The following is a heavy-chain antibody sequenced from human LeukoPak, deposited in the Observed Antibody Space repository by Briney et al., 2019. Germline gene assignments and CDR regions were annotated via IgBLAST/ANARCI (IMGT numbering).Heavy chain of an antibody. CDR3: ASSIVVVPAATIDEI. D-gene: IGHD2-2*01. J-gene: IGHJ4*02. V-gene: IGHV3-48*03. CDR1: GFTFSSYE. Sequence: GGSLRLSCAASGFTFSSYEMNWVRQAPGKGLEWVSYISSSGSTIYYADSVKGRFTISRDNAKNSLYLQMNSLRAEDTAAYYCASSIVVVPAATIDEIWGQGTLVTVSS. CDR2: ISSSGSTI.